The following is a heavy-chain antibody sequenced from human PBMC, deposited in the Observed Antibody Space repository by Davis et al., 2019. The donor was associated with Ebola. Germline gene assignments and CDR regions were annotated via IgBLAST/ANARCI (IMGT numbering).Heavy chain of an antibody. CDR3: ARGPSTGNSFTY. Sequence: GGSLRLSCAASRFTFSSYSMNWVRQAPGKGLEWVSSISSSSSYIYYADSVKGRFTISRDNAKNSLYLQMNSLRAEDTAVYYCARGPSTGNSFTYWGQGTLVTVSS. J-gene: IGHJ4*02. CDR2: ISSSSSYI. CDR1: RFTFSSYS. V-gene: IGHV3-21*01. D-gene: IGHD4-23*01.